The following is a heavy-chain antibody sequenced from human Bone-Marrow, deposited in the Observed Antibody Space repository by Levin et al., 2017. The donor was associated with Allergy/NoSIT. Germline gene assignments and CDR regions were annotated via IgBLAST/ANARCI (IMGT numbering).Heavy chain of an antibody. CDR1: GFTFSSYG. Sequence: GESLKISCAASGFTFSSYGMHWVRQAPGKGLEWVAVISYDGSNKYYADSVKGRFTISRDNSKNTLYLQMNSLRAEDTAVYYCAKTFSSSWPHDYWGQGTLVTVSS. CDR3: AKTFSSSWPHDY. CDR2: ISYDGSNK. V-gene: IGHV3-30*18. J-gene: IGHJ4*02. D-gene: IGHD6-13*01.